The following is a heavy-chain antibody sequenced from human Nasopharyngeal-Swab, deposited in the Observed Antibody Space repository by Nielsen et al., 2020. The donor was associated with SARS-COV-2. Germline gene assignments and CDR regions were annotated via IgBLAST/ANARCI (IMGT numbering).Heavy chain of an antibody. Sequence: GESLKISCAASGFTFSNYAVSWVRQAPGKGLEWVSTIINNGGSTYYADAVKGRFTISRDNSKNTLYLQMDGLRVEDTAVYYCAKDGCPRSGECPFENWGQGTLATVSS. CDR2: IINNGGST. CDR1: GFTFSNYA. CDR3: AKDGCPRSGECPFEN. J-gene: IGHJ4*02. V-gene: IGHV3-23*01. D-gene: IGHD2-15*01.